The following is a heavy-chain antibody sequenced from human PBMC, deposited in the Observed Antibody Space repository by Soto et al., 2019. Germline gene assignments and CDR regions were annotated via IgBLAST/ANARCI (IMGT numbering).Heavy chain of an antibody. D-gene: IGHD2-21*02. Sequence: QVQLVQSGAEVKKPGSSVKVSCKASGGTFSSYTISWVRQAPGQGLEWMGRIIPILGIANYAQKFQGRVTITADKSTSTAYMELSSLRSEDTAVYYCARDLRKLTYCGGDCKENDAFDIWGQGTMVTVSS. V-gene: IGHV1-69*08. CDR2: IIPILGIA. CDR3: ARDLRKLTYCGGDCKENDAFDI. CDR1: GGTFSSYT. J-gene: IGHJ3*02.